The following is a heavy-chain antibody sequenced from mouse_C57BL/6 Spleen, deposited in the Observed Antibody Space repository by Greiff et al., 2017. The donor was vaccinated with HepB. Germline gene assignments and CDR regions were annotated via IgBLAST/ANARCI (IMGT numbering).Heavy chain of an antibody. CDR2: INPNNGGT. CDR1: GYTFTDYY. D-gene: IGHD2-2*01. Sequence: EVQLQQSGPELVKPGASVKISCKASGYTFTDYYMNWVKQSHGKSLEWIGDINPNNGGTSYNQKFKGKATLTVDKSSSTAYMELRSLTSEDSAVYYCAREATRVTPYYFDYWGQGTTLTVSS. CDR3: AREATRVTPYYFDY. J-gene: IGHJ2*01. V-gene: IGHV1-26*01.